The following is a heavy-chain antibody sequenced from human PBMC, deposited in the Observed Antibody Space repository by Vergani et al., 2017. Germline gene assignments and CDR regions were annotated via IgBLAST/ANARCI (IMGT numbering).Heavy chain of an antibody. V-gene: IGHV1-46*01. Sequence: QVQLVQSGAEVKKPGASVKVSCKASGYTFTSYYMHWVRQAPGQGLEWMGIINPSGGSTSYAQKFQGRVTMTRDTSTSTVYMELSSLRSEDTAVYYCARDSTSSGWYWTDYYYGMDVWGQGTTVTVSS. J-gene: IGHJ6*02. D-gene: IGHD6-13*01. CDR1: GYTFTSYY. CDR3: ARDSTSSGWYWTDYYYGMDV. CDR2: INPSGGST.